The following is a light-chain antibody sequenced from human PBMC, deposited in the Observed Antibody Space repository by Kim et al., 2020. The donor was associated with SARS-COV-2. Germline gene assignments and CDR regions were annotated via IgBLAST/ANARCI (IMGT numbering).Light chain of an antibody. CDR2: DVT. CDR3: SSYARGVIRL. CDR1: ICDMCAYDY. J-gene: IGLJ3*02. V-gene: IGLV2-14*04. Sequence: GPSITLACTRTICDMCAYDYVSWYQQHPGKPPHLIISDVTNRPSGVSDRFSGSKSGNTASLTISGLQAEDQADYYCSSYARGVIRLFGGGTQVTVL.